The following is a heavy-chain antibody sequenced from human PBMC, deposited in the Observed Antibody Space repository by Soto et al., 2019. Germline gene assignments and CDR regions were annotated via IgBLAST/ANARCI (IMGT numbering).Heavy chain of an antibody. J-gene: IGHJ4*02. D-gene: IGHD3-10*01. V-gene: IGHV3-21*01. CDR2: ISSSSSYI. Sequence: EVQLVESGGGLVKPGGSLRLSCAASGFSFRSYYMNWVRQAPGKGLEWVSSISSSSSYINYVDSVKGRFTISRDNAKNSLYLQMNSLRAEDTAVYYCARVGTYYGSGSPYYSDYWGQGTLVTVSS. CDR1: GFSFRSYY. CDR3: ARVGTYYGSGSPYYSDY.